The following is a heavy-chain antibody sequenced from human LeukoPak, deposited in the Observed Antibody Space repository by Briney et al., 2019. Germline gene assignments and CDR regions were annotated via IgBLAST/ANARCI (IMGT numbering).Heavy chain of an antibody. CDR2: IYPGDSDT. J-gene: IGHJ5*02. Sequence: GESLKISCKGSGYSFTSYWIGWVRQMPGKGLEWMGIIYPGDSDTRYSPSFQGQVTISADKSISTAYLQWSSLKASDTAMYYCARLGGYCSSTSCYEENWFDPWGQGTLVTVSS. D-gene: IGHD2-2*01. CDR3: ARLGGYCSSTSCYEENWFDP. V-gene: IGHV5-51*01. CDR1: GYSFTSYW.